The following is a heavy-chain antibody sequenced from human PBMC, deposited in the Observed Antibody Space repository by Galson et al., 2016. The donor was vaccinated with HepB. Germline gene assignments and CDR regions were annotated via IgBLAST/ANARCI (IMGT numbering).Heavy chain of an antibody. V-gene: IGHV3-64*02. D-gene: IGHD6-19*01. CDR2: ITGNGGTT. CDR1: GFTFSSYA. Sequence: SLRLSCAASGFTFSSYAMHWVRQAPGKGLEYVSAITGNGGTTYYADSVKGRFTISRDNSRNTLYLQMRSLRAEDPAVYYCTKDVYSSGLHNYWGQGTLVTVSS. J-gene: IGHJ4*02. CDR3: TKDVYSSGLHNY.